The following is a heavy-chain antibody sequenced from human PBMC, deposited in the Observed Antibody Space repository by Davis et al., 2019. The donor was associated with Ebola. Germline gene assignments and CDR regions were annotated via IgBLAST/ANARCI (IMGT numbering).Heavy chain of an antibody. V-gene: IGHV1-18*01. J-gene: IGHJ6*02. CDR1: GYTFTSYG. D-gene: IGHD4-11*01. CDR3: ARDYGWVTTVTTRYYYYGMDV. Sequence: ASVKVSCKASGYTFTSYGISWVRQAPGQGLEWMGWISAYNGNTNYAQKLQGKVTMTTDTSTSTAYMELRSLRSDDTAVYYCARDYGWVTTVTTRYYYYGMDVWGQGTTVTVSS. CDR2: ISAYNGNT.